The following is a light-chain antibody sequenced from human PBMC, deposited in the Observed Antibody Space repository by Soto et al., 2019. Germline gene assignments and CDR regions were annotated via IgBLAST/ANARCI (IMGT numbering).Light chain of an antibody. CDR2: SVS. CDR1: QGISGY. CDR3: HQDNDYPYT. V-gene: IGKV1D-12*01. Sequence: DIEMTQSPFSVSASVGDRVAMACRASQGISGYLAGYQLQPGQAPKLLIHSVSSLAIGVPSRFRGSGSGRDFTLTISRLQPEDYATYCCHQDNDYPYTFGQGTKLEI. J-gene: IGKJ2*01.